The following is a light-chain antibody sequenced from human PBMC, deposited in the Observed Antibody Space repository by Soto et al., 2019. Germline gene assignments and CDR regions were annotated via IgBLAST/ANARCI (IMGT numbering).Light chain of an antibody. Sequence: EIVLTQSPGTLSLSPGERATLSCRASQSVSSSYLGWYQQKPGQAPRLLIYGASRRATGIPDRFSGSGSGTDFTLTISRLEPEDFAVYFCQQYDSSPSTFGGGTKVDIK. V-gene: IGKV3-20*01. CDR3: QQYDSSPST. CDR2: GAS. J-gene: IGKJ4*01. CDR1: QSVSSSY.